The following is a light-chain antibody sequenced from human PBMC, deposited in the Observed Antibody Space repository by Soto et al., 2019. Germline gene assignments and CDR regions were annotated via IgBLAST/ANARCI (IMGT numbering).Light chain of an antibody. CDR1: QNISRS. J-gene: IGKJ1*01. CDR3: QQYNNWPLT. Sequence: EIVMTQSPATLSVSPGERATLSCRASQNISRSLAWYQQKPGQAPRLLIYGASTRATGIPARFSGSGSGTEFTLTINSLQSEDFAVYYCQQYNNWPLTFGQGTKVDIK. V-gene: IGKV3-15*01. CDR2: GAS.